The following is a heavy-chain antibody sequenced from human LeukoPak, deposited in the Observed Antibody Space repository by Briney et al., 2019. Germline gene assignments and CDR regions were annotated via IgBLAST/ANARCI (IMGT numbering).Heavy chain of an antibody. V-gene: IGHV4-59*08. CDR2: IYYSGST. CDR3: ARHPIMGGNYGYWYFDL. D-gene: IGHD4-23*01. CDR1: GGSISSYY. Sequence: PSETLSLTCTVSGGSISSYYWSWIRQPPGKGLEWIGYIYYSGSTNYNPSLKSRVTISVDTSKNQFSLKLSSVTAADTAVYYCARHPIMGGNYGYWYFDLWGRGTLVTVSS. J-gene: IGHJ2*01.